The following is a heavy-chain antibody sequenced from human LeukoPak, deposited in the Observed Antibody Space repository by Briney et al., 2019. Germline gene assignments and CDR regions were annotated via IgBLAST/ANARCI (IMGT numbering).Heavy chain of an antibody. D-gene: IGHD3-10*01. CDR3: ASGLHYYYHGMDV. Sequence: QPGRSLSLSCAASGFTFSSYNMHWVRQAPGKGLEWVADISYDGSNKYYADSVKGRFTISRDNSKNTLYLQTNSLRAEDTAVYYCASGLHYYYHGMDVWGQGTTVTVSS. J-gene: IGHJ6*02. CDR2: ISYDGSNK. V-gene: IGHV3-30-3*01. CDR1: GFTFSSYN.